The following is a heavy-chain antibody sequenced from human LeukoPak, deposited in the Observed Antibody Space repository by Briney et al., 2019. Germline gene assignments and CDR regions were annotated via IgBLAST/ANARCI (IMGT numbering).Heavy chain of an antibody. Sequence: ASVKVSCKASGYTFTGYYMHWVRQAPGQGLEWMGWINPNSGGTNYAQKFQGRVTMTRDTSISTAYMELSRLRSDDTAVYYCARVGMAARPSYYYYMDVWGKGTTVTVSS. D-gene: IGHD6-6*01. CDR3: ARVGMAARPSYYYYMDV. CDR2: INPNSGGT. V-gene: IGHV1-2*02. J-gene: IGHJ6*03. CDR1: GYTFTGYY.